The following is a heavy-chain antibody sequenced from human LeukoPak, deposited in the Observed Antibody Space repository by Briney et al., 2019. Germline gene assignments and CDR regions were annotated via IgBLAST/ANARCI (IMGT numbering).Heavy chain of an antibody. CDR1: GFTFSSWA. CDR3: AKANSGSYLDYFDS. Sequence: PGGSLRLSCAASGFTFSSWAMSWVRQAPGRGLEWVSTISHTGGSTHYADSVKGRFTISRDNSKNTVYLQVNTVRADDTAVYYCAKANSGSYLDYFDSWGQGTLVTVSS. CDR2: ISHTGGST. D-gene: IGHD1-26*01. V-gene: IGHV3-23*01. J-gene: IGHJ4*02.